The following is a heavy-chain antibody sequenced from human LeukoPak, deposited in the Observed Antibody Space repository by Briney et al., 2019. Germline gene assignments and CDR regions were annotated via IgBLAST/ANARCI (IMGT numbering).Heavy chain of an antibody. V-gene: IGHV3-7*01. CDR1: GFTFGTYW. CDR2: INEDGSEK. CDR3: ARKSGDPFDY. Sequence: GGSLRLSCAASGFTFGTYWMSWVRQAPGKGLEWVANINEDGSEKYYVDSVRGRFTISRDNAGNSLYVQMNSLRVEDTAVYYCARKSGDPFDYWGQGTLVAVPS. D-gene: IGHD4-17*01. J-gene: IGHJ4*02.